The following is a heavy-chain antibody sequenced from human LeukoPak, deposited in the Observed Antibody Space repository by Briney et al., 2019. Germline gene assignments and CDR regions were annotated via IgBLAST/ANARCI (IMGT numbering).Heavy chain of an antibody. CDR1: GFTFDNYA. J-gene: IGHJ4*02. CDR2: ISWNSGTI. CDR3: GRGWPGYTSPLDY. V-gene: IGHV3-9*01. D-gene: IGHD5-12*01. Sequence: GRSLRLSCAASGFTFDNYAMNWVRQVPGKGLEWISLISWNSGTIGYADSVKGRFTISRDNANNFLYLQMNSLRAEDTAVYYCGRGWPGYTSPLDYWGQGILVAVSS.